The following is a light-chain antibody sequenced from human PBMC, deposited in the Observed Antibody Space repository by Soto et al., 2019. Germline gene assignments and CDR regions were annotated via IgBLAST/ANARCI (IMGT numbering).Light chain of an antibody. Sequence: DIPMTQSPSTLSASVGDRVTITCRASQSINRWLAWYQQKPGKAPKLLITDASSLESGVPSRFSGSGSGTEFTLTISGLQPDDSATYYCQQSYRTPHTFGQGTKLETK. CDR3: QQSYRTPHT. J-gene: IGKJ2*01. CDR1: QSINRW. V-gene: IGKV1-5*01. CDR2: DAS.